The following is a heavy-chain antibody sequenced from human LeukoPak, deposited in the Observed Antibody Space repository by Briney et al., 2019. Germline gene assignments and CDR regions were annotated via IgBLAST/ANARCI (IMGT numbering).Heavy chain of an antibody. CDR1: GDSISTYY. CDR2: ISTRGNT. CDR3: AREVASAGPGQDY. J-gene: IGHJ4*02. D-gene: IGHD6-13*01. Sequence: SETLSLTCTVSGDSISTYYWNWIRRSPGKGLEWIGYISTRGNTNYNPSLKSRVTISVDTSKNQFSLKLSSVTAADTAVYYCAREVASAGPGQDYWGQGTLVTVSS. V-gene: IGHV4-4*09.